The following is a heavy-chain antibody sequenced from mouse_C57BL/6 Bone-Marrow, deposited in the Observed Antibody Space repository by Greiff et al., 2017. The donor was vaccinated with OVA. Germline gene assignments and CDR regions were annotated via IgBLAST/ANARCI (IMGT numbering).Heavy chain of an antibody. V-gene: IGHV1-82*01. Sequence: VQVVESGPELVKPGASVKISCKASGYAFSSSWMNWVKQRPGTGLEWIGRIYPGDGDTNYNGKFKGKATLTADKSSSTAYMQLSSLASEDSAVYFCASNWDFDYWGQGTTLTVSS. CDR3: ASNWDFDY. CDR1: GYAFSSSW. J-gene: IGHJ2*01. CDR2: IYPGDGDT. D-gene: IGHD4-1*01.